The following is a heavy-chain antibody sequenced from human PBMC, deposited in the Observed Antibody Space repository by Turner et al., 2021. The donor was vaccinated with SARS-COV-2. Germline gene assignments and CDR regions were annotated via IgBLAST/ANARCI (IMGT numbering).Heavy chain of an antibody. CDR1: GYPFIGYY. J-gene: IGHJ5*02. CDR2: INPNTGDT. Sequence: QVQLVQSGAEVKKPGASVKVSCKASGYPFIGYYIHWVRQAPGQGLEWMAWINPNTGDTKYAQKFQGRVTVTRETSITTTYMELSSLRSEDTAVYYCARAPQLTVWFDPWGQGTLVTVSS. D-gene: IGHD3-9*01. CDR3: ARAPQLTVWFDP. V-gene: IGHV1-2*02.